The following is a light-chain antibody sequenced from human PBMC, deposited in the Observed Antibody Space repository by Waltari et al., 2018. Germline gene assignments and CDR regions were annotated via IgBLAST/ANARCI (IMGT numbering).Light chain of an antibody. V-gene: IGLV3-1*01. J-gene: IGLJ2*01. CDR3: QAWDSRTIMV. CDR1: KLGEKY. CDR2: HDN. Sequence: SYEMTQPPSVSVSPGQTATITCPGDKLGEKYASWYQQKAGKSPVLVIYHDNRRPSGIPERFSGSNSGNTATLTIRGTQAMDEADYYCQAWDSRTIMVFGGGTTLTVL.